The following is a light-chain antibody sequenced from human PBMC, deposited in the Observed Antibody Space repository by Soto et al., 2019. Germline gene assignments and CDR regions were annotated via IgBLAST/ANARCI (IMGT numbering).Light chain of an antibody. V-gene: IGLV2-14*01. J-gene: IGLJ1*01. CDR1: SSDVGAYNY. CDR2: EVG. CDR3: SSYRGSNTYV. Sequence: QSALTQPASVSGSPGQSITISCTGTSSDVGAYNYVSWYQQHPGKAPKLMIYEVGYRPSGVSDRFSGSKSGNTASLTISGLQAEDEAAYYCSSYRGSNTYVFGTGTKLTVL.